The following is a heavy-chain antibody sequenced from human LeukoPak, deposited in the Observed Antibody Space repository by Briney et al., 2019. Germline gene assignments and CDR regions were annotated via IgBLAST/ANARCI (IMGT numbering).Heavy chain of an antibody. Sequence: GGSLRLSCAASGFTVSSNYMSWVRQAPGKGLEWVSVIYSGGSTYYADSVKGRFTISIENSKNTLYLQMDSLRAEDTAVYYCARDDGSSWFDFDYWGQGTLVTVSS. CDR1: GFTVSSNY. D-gene: IGHD6-13*01. V-gene: IGHV3-66*02. J-gene: IGHJ4*02. CDR3: ARDDGSSWFDFDY. CDR2: IYSGGST.